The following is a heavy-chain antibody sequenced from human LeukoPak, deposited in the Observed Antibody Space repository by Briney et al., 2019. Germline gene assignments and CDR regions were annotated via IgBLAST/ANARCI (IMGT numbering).Heavy chain of an antibody. CDR1: GGSISSYY. CDR2: IYYSGST. V-gene: IGHV4-59*01. D-gene: IGHD6-13*01. J-gene: IGHJ5*02. Sequence: PSETLSLTCTVSGGSISSYYWSWIRQPPGKGLEWIGYIYYSGSTNYNPSLKSRVTISVDTSKNQFSLKLSSVTAADTAVYYCARALSGDRAAARPNWFDPWGQGTLVTVSS. CDR3: ARALSGDRAAARPNWFDP.